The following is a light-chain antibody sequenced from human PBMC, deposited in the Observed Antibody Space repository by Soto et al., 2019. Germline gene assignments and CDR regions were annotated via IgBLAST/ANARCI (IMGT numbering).Light chain of an antibody. CDR2: GNN. CDR1: SSNIGAGYD. V-gene: IGLV1-40*01. J-gene: IGLJ3*02. CDR3: QSYDSSLNNWV. Sequence: QSVLTQPPSVSGAPGQRVIISCTGSSSNIGAGYDVHWYQQLPGAAPKLLINGNNNRPLGVPDRFSGSKSGTSASLAITGLQAGDEADYYCQSYDSSLNNWVFGGGTKLTVL.